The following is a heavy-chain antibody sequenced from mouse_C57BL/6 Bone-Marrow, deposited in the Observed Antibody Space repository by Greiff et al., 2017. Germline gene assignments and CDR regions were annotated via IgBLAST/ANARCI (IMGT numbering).Heavy chain of an antibody. Sequence: EVKLVESGGDLVKPGGSLKLSCAASGFTFSSYGMSWVRQTPDKRLEWVATISSGGSYTYYPDSVKGRFTISRDNAKNTLYLKMSSLKSEDTAMYYCARQRGCYGYDGGYYFDYWGQGTTLTVSS. CDR1: GFTFSSYG. D-gene: IGHD2-2*01. CDR3: ARQRGCYGYDGGYYFDY. J-gene: IGHJ2*01. V-gene: IGHV5-6*01. CDR2: ISSGGSYT.